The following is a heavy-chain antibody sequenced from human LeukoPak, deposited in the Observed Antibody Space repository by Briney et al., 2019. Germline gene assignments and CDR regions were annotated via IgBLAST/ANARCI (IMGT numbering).Heavy chain of an antibody. J-gene: IGHJ4*02. CDR2: IYYSGST. CDR1: GGSISSYY. Sequence: SETLSLTCTVSGGSISSYYWSWIRQPPGKGLEWIGYIYYSGSTNYNPSLKSRVTISVDTSKNQFSLKLRSVTAADTAVYYCARINYYDSSGYLRDEYYFDYWGQGTRVTVSS. V-gene: IGHV4-59*12. D-gene: IGHD3-22*01. CDR3: ARINYYDSSGYLRDEYYFDY.